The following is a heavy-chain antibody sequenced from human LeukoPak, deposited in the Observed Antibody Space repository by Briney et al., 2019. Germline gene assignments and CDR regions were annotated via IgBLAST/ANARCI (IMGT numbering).Heavy chain of an antibody. V-gene: IGHV4-61*01. CDR1: GGSISSSSYY. J-gene: IGHJ4*02. CDR2: IYYSGST. Sequence: SETLSLTCTVSGGSISSSSYYWSWIRQPPGKGLEWIGYIYYSGSTNYNPSLKSRVTISVDTSKNQFSLKLSSVTAADTAVYYCARVGSSWHTTFDYWGQGTLVTVSS. CDR3: ARVGSSWHTTFDY. D-gene: IGHD6-13*01.